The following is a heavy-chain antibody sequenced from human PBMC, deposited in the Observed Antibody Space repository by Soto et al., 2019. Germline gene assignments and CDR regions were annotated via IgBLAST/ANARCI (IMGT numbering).Heavy chain of an antibody. V-gene: IGHV3-7*01. CDR3: ARIASTGRGWDV. D-gene: IGHD6-13*01. Sequence: EVQLVESGGGLVQPGGSLRLSCADSGFTFSSYWMSCVRQAPVKGLEWVGNIKQDGSEENYVDSVKGRFTISRDNAKNSLYLQMNSLRAEDTAVYYCARIASTGRGWDVWGQGTTVVVSS. J-gene: IGHJ6*02. CDR1: GFTFSSYW. CDR2: IKQDGSEE.